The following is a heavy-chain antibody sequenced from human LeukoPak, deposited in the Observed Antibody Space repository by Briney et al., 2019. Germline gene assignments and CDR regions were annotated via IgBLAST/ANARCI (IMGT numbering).Heavy chain of an antibody. CDR2: IYPGDSDT. D-gene: IGHD2-15*01. CDR1: GYSFTSYW. CDR3: TRLAAPYVGPPFFDY. J-gene: IGHJ4*02. Sequence: GESPKISCKGSGYSFTSYWIGWVRQMPGKGLEWMGIIYPGDSDTRYSPSFQGQVTISADKSISTAYLQWSSLKASDTAMYYCTRLAAPYVGPPFFDYWGQGTLVTVSS. V-gene: IGHV5-51*01.